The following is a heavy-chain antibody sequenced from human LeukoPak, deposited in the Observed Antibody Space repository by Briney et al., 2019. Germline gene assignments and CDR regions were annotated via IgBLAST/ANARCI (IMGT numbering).Heavy chain of an antibody. CDR3: ARVLAANGHWFDP. V-gene: IGHV1-69*05. J-gene: IGHJ5*02. Sequence: GASVKVSCKASGGTFSSYAISWVRQAPGQGLEWMGGIIPIFGTANYAPKFQGRVTMTTDTSTSTAYMELRSLRSDDTAVYYCARVLAANGHWFDPWGQGTLVTVSS. CDR2: IIPIFGTA. CDR1: GGTFSSYA. D-gene: IGHD3-3*01.